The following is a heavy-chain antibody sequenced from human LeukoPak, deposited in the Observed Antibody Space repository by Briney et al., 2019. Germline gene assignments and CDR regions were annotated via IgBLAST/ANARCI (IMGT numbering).Heavy chain of an antibody. Sequence: PGGSLRLSCAASGFTFSSYSMNWVRQAPGKGLEWVSYISSSSSTIYYADSVEGRFTISRDNAKNSLYLQMNSLRAEDTAVYHCARDRVAVAGNWFDPWGQGTLVTVSS. CDR3: ARDRVAVAGNWFDP. D-gene: IGHD6-19*01. J-gene: IGHJ5*02. CDR2: ISSSSSTI. CDR1: GFTFSSYS. V-gene: IGHV3-48*01.